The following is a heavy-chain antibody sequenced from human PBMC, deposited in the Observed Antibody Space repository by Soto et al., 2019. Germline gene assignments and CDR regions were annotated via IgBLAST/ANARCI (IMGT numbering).Heavy chain of an antibody. Sequence: SETLSLTCTVSGGSISSSSYYWGWIRQPPGKGLEWIGSIYYSGSTYYNPSLKSRVTISVDTSKNQFSLKLSSVTAADTAVYYCACITIFGVVIPSFDYWGQGTLVTVSS. V-gene: IGHV4-39*01. CDR2: IYYSGST. D-gene: IGHD3-3*01. J-gene: IGHJ4*02. CDR1: GGSISSSSYY. CDR3: ACITIFGVVIPSFDY.